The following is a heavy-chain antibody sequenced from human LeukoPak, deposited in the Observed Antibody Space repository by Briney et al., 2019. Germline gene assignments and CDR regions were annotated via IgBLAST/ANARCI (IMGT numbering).Heavy chain of an antibody. CDR1: GGSISSYY. CDR2: IYYSGST. CDR3: ARINYYDSSGYIDY. V-gene: IGHV4-59*01. Sequence: PSETLSLTCTVSGGSISSYYWSWIRQPPGKGLEWIGYIYYSGSTNYNPSLKSRVTISVDTSKNQFSLKPSSVTAADTAVYYCARINYYDSSGYIDYWGQGTLVAVSS. J-gene: IGHJ4*02. D-gene: IGHD3-22*01.